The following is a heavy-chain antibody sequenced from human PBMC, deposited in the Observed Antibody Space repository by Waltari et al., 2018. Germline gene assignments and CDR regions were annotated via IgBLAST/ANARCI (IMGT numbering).Heavy chain of an antibody. Sequence: QLQLQESGPGLVKPSETLSLTCTVSGGSISSSGSYWGWIRQPPGKGLEWIGSIAYSGITYYNTSLMSRVTISVATSKNQFSLKLTSVIAAETAVFYCARFSKSANWIDPWGQGTLVTVSS. CDR2: IAYSGIT. D-gene: IGHD3-3*02. J-gene: IGHJ5*02. V-gene: IGHV4-39*01. CDR1: GGSISSSGSY. CDR3: ARFSKSANWIDP.